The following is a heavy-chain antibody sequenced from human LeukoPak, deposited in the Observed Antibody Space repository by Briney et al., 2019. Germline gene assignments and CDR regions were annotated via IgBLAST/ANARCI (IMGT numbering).Heavy chain of an antibody. CDR1: GFTFGDYA. Sequence: GRSLRLSCTASGFTFGDYATSWVRQAPGKGLEWVSFIRSKAKGGRTEDAASVQGRFTISRDDSKSIAYLQMNSLKTEDTAVYYCTRCYYDSSGYYVFDYWGQGTLVTVSS. V-gene: IGHV3-49*04. J-gene: IGHJ4*02. D-gene: IGHD3-22*01. CDR3: TRCYYDSSGYYVFDY. CDR2: IRSKAKGGRT.